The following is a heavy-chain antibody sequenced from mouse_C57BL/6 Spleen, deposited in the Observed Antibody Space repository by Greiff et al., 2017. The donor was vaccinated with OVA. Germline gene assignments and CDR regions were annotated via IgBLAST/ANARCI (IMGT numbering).Heavy chain of an antibody. CDR1: GYAFTNYL. CDR2: INPGSGGT. J-gene: IGHJ2*01. CDR3: ARDAYYFDY. V-gene: IGHV1-54*01. Sequence: QVQLQQSGAELVRPGTSVKVSCKASGYAFTNYLIEWVKQRPGQGLEWIGVINPGSGGTNYNEKFKGKATLTADKSSSTAYMQLSSLTSEDSAVYFCARDAYYFDYWGQGTTLTVSS.